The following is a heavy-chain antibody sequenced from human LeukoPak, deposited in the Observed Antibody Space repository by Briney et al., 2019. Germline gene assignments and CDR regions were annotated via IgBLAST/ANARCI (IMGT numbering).Heavy chain of an antibody. J-gene: IGHJ4*02. Sequence: PGGSLRLSCAASGFTFSSYDMNWVRQAPGKGLEGVSDIISSGITIYYADSVKGRFTISRDNAKNSLYLQMNRLTAEDTAVYYCARDSIVATTPLDYWGQETLVTVSS. D-gene: IGHD5-12*01. CDR2: IISSGITI. CDR3: ARDSIVATTPLDY. CDR1: GFTFSSYD. V-gene: IGHV3-48*03.